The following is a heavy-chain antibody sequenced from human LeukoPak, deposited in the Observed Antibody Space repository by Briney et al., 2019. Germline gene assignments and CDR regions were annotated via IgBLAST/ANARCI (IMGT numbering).Heavy chain of an antibody. J-gene: IGHJ3*02. V-gene: IGHV1-18*01. CDR2: ISAYNGNT. Sequence: GASVKVSCKASGYTFTSYGISWVRQAPGQGLEWMGWISAYNGNTNYAQKLQGRVTITTDTSTGTAYMELSSLRSEVTAVYYCAREVGAIDMRHGGAFDIWGQGTMVTVSS. CDR3: AREVGAIDMRHGGAFDI. CDR1: GYTFTSYG. D-gene: IGHD1-26*01.